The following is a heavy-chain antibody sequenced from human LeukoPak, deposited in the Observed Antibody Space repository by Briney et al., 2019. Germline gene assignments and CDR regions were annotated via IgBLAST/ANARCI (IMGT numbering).Heavy chain of an antibody. Sequence: VRSLRLSCAASGFTFSSYGMHWVHEAPGKGLEWVAVIWYDGSNKYYADSVKGRFTISRDNSKSTLYLQMNSLRAEDTAVYYCARDSSSGWDGPFDYWGQGTLVTVSS. CDR1: GFTFSSYG. J-gene: IGHJ4*02. D-gene: IGHD6-19*01. V-gene: IGHV3-33*01. CDR2: IWYDGSNK. CDR3: ARDSSSGWDGPFDY.